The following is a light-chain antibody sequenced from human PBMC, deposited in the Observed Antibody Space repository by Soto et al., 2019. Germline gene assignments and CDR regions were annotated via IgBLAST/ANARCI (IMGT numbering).Light chain of an antibody. CDR3: SSYTRSSAPYV. V-gene: IGLV2-14*01. CDR2: AVS. Sequence: QSALTQPASVSGSPGQSITVTYTGTSSDVGAYNYVSWYQQHPGEAPKLMIYAVSNRPSGVSNRFSGSKSGNTASLTISGLQAEDEADYYCSSYTRSSAPYVFGTGTKVTVL. CDR1: SSDVGAYNY. J-gene: IGLJ1*01.